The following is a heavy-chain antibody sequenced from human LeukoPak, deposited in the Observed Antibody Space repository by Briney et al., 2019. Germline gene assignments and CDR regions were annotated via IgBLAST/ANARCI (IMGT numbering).Heavy chain of an antibody. CDR3: ARYAGGTGDY. CDR1: GGSISSHY. V-gene: IGHV4-59*11. D-gene: IGHD2-8*01. J-gene: IGHJ4*02. CDR2: IYYSGST. Sequence: PSETLSLTCTVSGGSISSHYWSWIRQPPGKGLEWIGYIYYSGSTNYNPSLKSRVTISVDTSKNQFSLKLSSVTAADTAVYCCARYAGGTGDYWGQGTLVTVSS.